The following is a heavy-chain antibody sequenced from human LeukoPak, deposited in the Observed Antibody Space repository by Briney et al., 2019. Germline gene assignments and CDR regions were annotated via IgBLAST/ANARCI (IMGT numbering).Heavy chain of an antibody. CDR1: GYNFTDFY. J-gene: IGHJ5*01. D-gene: IGHD1-14*01. Sequence: ASVKVSCKTSGYNFTDFYIHWVRQALGQGLEWMGLIKPNSGVTKYAEKFQGRVTMTTETSMSTAFMELSRLRSDDTADYYCARDPPMAGTPSLDSWGQGTPVIVSS. V-gene: IGHV1-2*02. CDR3: ARDPPMAGTPSLDS. CDR2: IKPNSGVT.